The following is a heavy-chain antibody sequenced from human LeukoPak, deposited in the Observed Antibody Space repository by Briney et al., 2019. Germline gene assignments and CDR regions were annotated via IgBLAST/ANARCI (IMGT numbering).Heavy chain of an antibody. V-gene: IGHV3-21*01. D-gene: IGHD4-17*01. Sequence: PGGSLRLSCAASGFTFSSYIMKCVRQAPGKGLEWVSSISSSSTYIYYADSVKGRFTISRDNAKNSLYLQMNSLRAEDTAVYYCARSNTVTTQTDYWGQGTLVTVSS. CDR1: GFTFSSYI. CDR3: ARSNTVTTQTDY. CDR2: ISSSSTYI. J-gene: IGHJ4*02.